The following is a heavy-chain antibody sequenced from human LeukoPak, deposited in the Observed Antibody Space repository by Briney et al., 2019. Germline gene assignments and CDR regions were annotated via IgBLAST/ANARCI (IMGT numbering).Heavy chain of an antibody. CDR1: GFTFSSYS. CDR2: ISSSSSYI. J-gene: IGHJ5*02. CDR3: ARDHRLGSSSWYWFDP. D-gene: IGHD6-13*01. V-gene: IGHV3-21*01. Sequence: GGSLRLSCAASGFTFSSYSMNWVRQAPGKGLEWVSSISSSSSYIYYADSVKGRFTISRDNAKNSLYLQMNSLRAEDTAVYYCARDHRLGSSSWYWFDPWGQGTLVTVSS.